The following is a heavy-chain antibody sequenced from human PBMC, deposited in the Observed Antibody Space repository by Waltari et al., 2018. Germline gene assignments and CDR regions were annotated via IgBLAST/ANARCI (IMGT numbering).Heavy chain of an antibody. CDR1: GYNFTNYL. Sequence: VQFVQSGAELKKPGESLKISCRASGYNFTNYLIGWVRQMPGKGLGWLGTVHPGDSDVRYSPSFQGHITISADKSVSNAYLQLNNLRAPDSAIYYCASPDYWGQGTLVTVSS. V-gene: IGHV5-51*01. J-gene: IGHJ4*02. CDR2: VHPGDSDV. CDR3: ASPDY.